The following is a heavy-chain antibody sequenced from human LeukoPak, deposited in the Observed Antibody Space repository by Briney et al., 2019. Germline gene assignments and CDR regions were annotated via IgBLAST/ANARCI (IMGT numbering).Heavy chain of an antibody. CDR2: IYYSGST. V-gene: IGHV4-59*01. D-gene: IGHD1-20*01. J-gene: IGHJ3*02. CDR1: GGSISRYY. Sequence: SETLSLTCTVAGGSISRYYWSWVRQPPGKGLEYIGNIYYSGSTNYNPSLKSRVTISLDTSRSQFSLKLTSVTAADTAVYYCARELYNWNGRRHAIDIWGQGTMVTVSS. CDR3: ARELYNWNGRRHAIDI.